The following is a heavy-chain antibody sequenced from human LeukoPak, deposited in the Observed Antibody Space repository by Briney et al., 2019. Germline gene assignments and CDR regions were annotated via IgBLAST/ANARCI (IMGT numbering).Heavy chain of an antibody. V-gene: IGHV4-61*05. CDR2: IYYSGST. J-gene: IGHJ4*02. D-gene: IGHD4-23*01. CDR3: ARLESTTVGPFDY. CDR1: GGSISSSSYY. Sequence: SETLSLTCTVSGGSISSSSYYWGWIRQPPGKGLGWIGYIYYSGSTNYNPSLKSRVTISVDTSKNQFSLKLSSVTAADTAVYYCARLESTTVGPFDYWGQGTLVTVSS.